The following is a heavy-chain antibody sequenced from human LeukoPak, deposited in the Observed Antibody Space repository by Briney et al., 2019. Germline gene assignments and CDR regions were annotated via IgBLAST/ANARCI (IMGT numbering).Heavy chain of an antibody. Sequence: SETLSLTCTVSGGSISGHYWSWIRQPPGQGLEWIGYIYYSGSTNYNPSLKSRVTISVDTSKNQFSLKLSSVTAADTAVYYCALYFTSSFSWFDPWGQGTLVTVSS. J-gene: IGHJ5*02. CDR2: IYYSGST. D-gene: IGHD6-6*01. CDR3: ALYFTSSFSWFDP. V-gene: IGHV4-59*11. CDR1: GGSISGHY.